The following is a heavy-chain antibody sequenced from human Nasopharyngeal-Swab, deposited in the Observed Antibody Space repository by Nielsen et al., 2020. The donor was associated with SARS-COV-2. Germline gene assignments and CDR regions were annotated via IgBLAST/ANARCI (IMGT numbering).Heavy chain of an antibody. D-gene: IGHD3-3*01. CDR2: IYYSGTT. V-gene: IGHV4-39*07. J-gene: IGHJ5*02. Sequence: SETLSLTCTVSGGSMNSNNYYWGWIRQPPEKGLEWIGSIYYSGTTYYNPSLKSRVTISLDTSKNQFSLKLNSLTAADTAVYFCARAIKIFGAVVDSFDPWGQGTLVTVSS. CDR3: ARAIKIFGAVVDSFDP. CDR1: GGSMNSNNYY.